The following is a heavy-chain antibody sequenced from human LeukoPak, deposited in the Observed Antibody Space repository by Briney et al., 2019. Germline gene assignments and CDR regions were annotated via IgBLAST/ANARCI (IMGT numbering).Heavy chain of an antibody. CDR1: GFTFSSYA. CDR3: ARGKYYYDSTGYYPGGGY. J-gene: IGHJ4*02. D-gene: IGHD3-22*01. V-gene: IGHV3-7*01. Sequence: GGSLRLSCAASGFTFSSYAMSWVRQAPGKGLEWVANIKQDGSEKYYVDSMKGRFTISRDNAKNSLYLQMNSLRAEDTAVYYCARGKYYYDSTGYYPGGGYWGQGTLVTVSS. CDR2: IKQDGSEK.